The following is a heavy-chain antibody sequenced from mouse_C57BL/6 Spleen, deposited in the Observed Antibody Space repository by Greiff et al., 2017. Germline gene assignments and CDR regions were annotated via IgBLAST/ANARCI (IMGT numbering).Heavy chain of an antibody. CDR1: GYSITSGYY. Sequence: EVHLVESGPGLVKPSQSLSLTCSVTGYSITSGYYWNWIRQFPGNKLEWMGYISYDGSNNYNPSLKNRISITRDTSKNQFFLKLNSVTTEDTATYYCARENLYGSSYYFDYWGQGTTLTVSS. CDR3: ARENLYGSSYYFDY. V-gene: IGHV3-6*01. D-gene: IGHD1-1*01. J-gene: IGHJ2*01. CDR2: ISYDGSN.